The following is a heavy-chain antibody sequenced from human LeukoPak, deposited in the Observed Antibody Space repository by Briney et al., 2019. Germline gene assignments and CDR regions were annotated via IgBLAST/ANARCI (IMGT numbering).Heavy chain of an antibody. CDR1: GFTFSSYW. J-gene: IGHJ6*03. CDR3: ARQITIFGVAALESGYPPIYYMDV. V-gene: IGHV3-7*01. Sequence: GGSLRLSCAASGFTFSSYWMGWVRQAPGKGLEWVANIKQDGSEKYYVDSVKGRFTTSRDNAKNSLYLQMNSLRAEDTAVYYCARQITIFGVAALESGYPPIYYMDVWGKGTTVTVSS. CDR2: IKQDGSEK. D-gene: IGHD3-3*01.